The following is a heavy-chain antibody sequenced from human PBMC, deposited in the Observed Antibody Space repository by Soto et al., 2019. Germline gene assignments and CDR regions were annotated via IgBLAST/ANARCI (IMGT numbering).Heavy chain of an antibody. V-gene: IGHV5-51*01. J-gene: IGHJ4*02. CDR3: ARRGRYDSSGYTDY. CDR1: GFSFTSYW. D-gene: IGHD3-22*01. CDR2: IYPRDSDT. Sequence: GESLKISCKASGFSFTSYWIGWVRQVPGKGLECMGIIYPRDSDTRYNPSFQGQVTISVDESVNTAYLQWSSLKTSDTAMYYCARRGRYDSSGYTDYWGQGTLVTVSS.